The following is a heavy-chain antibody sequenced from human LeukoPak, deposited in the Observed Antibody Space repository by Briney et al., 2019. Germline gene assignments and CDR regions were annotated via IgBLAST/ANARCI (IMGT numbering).Heavy chain of an antibody. CDR2: IYTSGST. CDR3: QADHGIRFLEWLLDV. J-gene: IGHJ6*04. V-gene: IGHV4-4*09. Sequence: SETLSLTCTVSGGSISSYYWSWIRQPPGKGLEWIGYIYTSGSTNYNPSLKSRVTISVDTSKNQFSLKLSSVTAADTAVFFFQADHGIRFLEWLLDVWGKGTTVTVSS. D-gene: IGHD3-3*01. CDR1: GGSISSYY.